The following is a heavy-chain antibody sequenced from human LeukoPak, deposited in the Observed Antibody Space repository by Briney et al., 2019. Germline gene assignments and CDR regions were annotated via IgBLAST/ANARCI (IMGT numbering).Heavy chain of an antibody. CDR3: AKTYYDILTGRPYYYYGMDV. CDR1: GFTFSSYA. Sequence: GGSLRLSCAASGFTFSSYAMSWVRQAPGNGLEWVSVISGSGGSTYYADSVKGRFTISRDDSKNTLYLQMNSLRAEDTAVYYCAKTYYDILTGRPYYYYGMDVWGKGTTVTVSS. J-gene: IGHJ6*04. CDR2: ISGSGGST. D-gene: IGHD3-9*01. V-gene: IGHV3-23*01.